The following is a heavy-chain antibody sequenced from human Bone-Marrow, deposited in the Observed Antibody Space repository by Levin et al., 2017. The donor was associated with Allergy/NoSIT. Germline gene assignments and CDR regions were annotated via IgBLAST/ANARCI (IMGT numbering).Heavy chain of an antibody. Sequence: ASVKVSCKASGYTFTGYYMHWVRQAPGQGLEWMGRINPNSGGTNYAQKFQGRVTMTRDTSISTAYMELSRLRSDDTAVYYCASPQYCSSTSGLGGDDYWGQGTLVTVSS. CDR2: INPNSGGT. D-gene: IGHD2-2*01. CDR3: ASPQYCSSTSGLGGDDY. CDR1: GYTFTGYY. J-gene: IGHJ4*02. V-gene: IGHV1-2*06.